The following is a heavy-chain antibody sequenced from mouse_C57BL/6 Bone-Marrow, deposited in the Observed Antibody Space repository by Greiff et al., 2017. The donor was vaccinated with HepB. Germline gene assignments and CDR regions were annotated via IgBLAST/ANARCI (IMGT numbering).Heavy chain of an antibody. Sequence: VHVKQSGPELVKPGASVKISCKASGYSFTDYNMNWVKQSNGKSLEWIGVINPNYGTTSYNQKFKGKATLTVDQSSSTAYMQLNSLTSEDSAVYYCCGYPYYAMDYWGQGTSVTVSS. CDR2: INPNYGTT. D-gene: IGHD2-2*01. CDR3: CGYPYYAMDY. V-gene: IGHV1-39*01. J-gene: IGHJ4*01. CDR1: GYSFTDYN.